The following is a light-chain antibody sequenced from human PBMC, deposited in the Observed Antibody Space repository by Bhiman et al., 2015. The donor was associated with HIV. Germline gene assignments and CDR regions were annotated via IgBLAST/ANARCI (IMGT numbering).Light chain of an antibody. CDR2: YNS. Sequence: SYLLTQPPSVSVAPGMTARITCGGNNIGTKSVHWHQQKPGQAPVAVIYYNSDRPSGVPERLSGSNSGNTATLTITRVEAGDEADYYCQAWDTGTAVFGTGTKVTVL. J-gene: IGLJ1*01. CDR1: NIGTKS. CDR3: QAWDTGTAV. V-gene: IGLV3-21*01.